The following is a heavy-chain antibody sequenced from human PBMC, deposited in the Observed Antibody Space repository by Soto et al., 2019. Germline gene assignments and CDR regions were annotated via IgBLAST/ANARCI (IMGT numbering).Heavy chain of an antibody. Sequence: GGSLRLSCAASGFTVSNTYMTWVRQPPGKGLECVSVIYTAGGTNYADSVKGRFIISRDNSENTLYLQMNSLRAEDTAVYYCARALPVAKGGFDPWGQGTLVTVSS. V-gene: IGHV3-53*01. CDR2: IYTAGGT. CDR1: GFTVSNTY. J-gene: IGHJ5*02. CDR3: ARALPVAKGGFDP. D-gene: IGHD2-2*01.